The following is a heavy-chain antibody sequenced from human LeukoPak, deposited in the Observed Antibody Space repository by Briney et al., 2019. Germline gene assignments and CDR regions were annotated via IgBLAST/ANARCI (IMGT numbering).Heavy chain of an antibody. V-gene: IGHV3-48*04. J-gene: IGHJ6*03. CDR3: ARAGNPNYYSYHMDV. D-gene: IGHD1-14*01. Sequence: GGSLRLSCAASGFTFSSYSMNWVRQAPGKGLEWVSYISSSSSTIYYADSVKGRFTISRDNAKNSLYLQMNSLRAEDTALYYCARAGNPNYYSYHMDVWGKGTTVTVSS. CDR2: ISSSSSTI. CDR1: GFTFSSYS.